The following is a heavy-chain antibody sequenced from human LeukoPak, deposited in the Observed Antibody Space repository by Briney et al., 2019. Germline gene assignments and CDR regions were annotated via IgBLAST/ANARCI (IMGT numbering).Heavy chain of an antibody. J-gene: IGHJ5*02. D-gene: IGHD6-25*01. Sequence: SETLSLTCTVSGGSISSYYWSWIRQPAGKGLEWIGRIYTSGSTNYNPSLKSRVTMSVDTSSNQFSLKLSSVTAADTAVYYCAREMWSAAATTYDWFDPWGQGTLVTVSS. CDR2: IYTSGST. CDR3: AREMWSAAATTYDWFDP. CDR1: GGSISSYY. V-gene: IGHV4-4*07.